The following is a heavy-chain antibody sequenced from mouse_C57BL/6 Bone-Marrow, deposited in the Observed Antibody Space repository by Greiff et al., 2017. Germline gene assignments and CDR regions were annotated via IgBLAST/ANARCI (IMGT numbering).Heavy chain of an antibody. CDR1: GYTFTNYW. J-gene: IGHJ3*01. CDR2: IYPGGGYT. CDR3: AREAYGSSYFAY. D-gene: IGHD1-1*01. V-gene: IGHV1-63*01. Sequence: QVQLQQSGAELVRPGTSVKMSCKASGYTFTNYWIGWAKQRPGHGLEWIGDIYPGGGYTNYNEKFKGKATLTADNSSSTAYMQFSSLTSEDSAIYYCAREAYGSSYFAYWGQGTLVTVSA.